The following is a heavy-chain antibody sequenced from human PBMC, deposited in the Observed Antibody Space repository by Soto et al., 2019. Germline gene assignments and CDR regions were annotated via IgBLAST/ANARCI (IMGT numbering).Heavy chain of an antibody. J-gene: IGHJ6*02. D-gene: IGHD3-10*01. CDR2: ISYDGSNK. Sequence: QVQLVESGGGVVQPGRSLRLSCAASGFTFSTYGMHWVRQAPGKGLEWVAVISYDGSNKYYADSVKGRFTISRDNSKNTLYLQMNSLRAEDTAVYYCAKAMVHYYGMDVWGQGTTVTVSS. CDR3: AKAMVHYYGMDV. V-gene: IGHV3-30*18. CDR1: GFTFSTYG.